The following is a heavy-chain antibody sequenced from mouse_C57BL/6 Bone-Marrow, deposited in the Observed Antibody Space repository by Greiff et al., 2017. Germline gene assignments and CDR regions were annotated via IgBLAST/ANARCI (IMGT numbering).Heavy chain of an antibody. V-gene: IGHV5-6*02. Sequence: VKLVESGGDLVKPGGSLKLSCAASGFTFSSYGMSWVRQTPDKRLEWVATISSGGSYTYYPDSVKGRFTISRDNAKNTLYLQMSSLKSEDTAMYYCARRGRFITTVVDYFDYWGQGTTLTVSS. CDR1: GFTFSSYG. CDR3: ARRGRFITTVVDYFDY. D-gene: IGHD1-1*01. CDR2: ISSGGSYT. J-gene: IGHJ2*01.